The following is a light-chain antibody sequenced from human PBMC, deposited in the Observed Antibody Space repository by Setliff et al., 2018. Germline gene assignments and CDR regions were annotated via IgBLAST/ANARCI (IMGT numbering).Light chain of an antibody. J-gene: IGLJ1*01. V-gene: IGLV3-21*03. CDR1: NIGDKS. CDR2: DDS. CDR3: QVWDPASDHRV. Sequence: ELTQPPSESVAPGKTARITCGGHNIGDKSVHRYQQKPGQAPVLVVYDDSDRPSGIPGRFSGSNSGNTATLTISRVEAGDEADYYCQVWDPASDHRVFGTGTKVTVL.